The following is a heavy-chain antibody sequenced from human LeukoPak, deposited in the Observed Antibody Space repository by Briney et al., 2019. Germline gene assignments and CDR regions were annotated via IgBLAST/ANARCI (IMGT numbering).Heavy chain of an antibody. CDR1: GFTFSDYY. Sequence: PGGSLRLSCAASGFTFSDYYMSWIRQAPGKGLEWVSYISSSASTIYYADSVKGRFTISRDNAKNSLYLQMNSLRAEDTAVYYCASNWGDYYDSSGDYWGQGTLVTVSS. D-gene: IGHD3-22*01. V-gene: IGHV3-11*01. CDR2: ISSSASTI. J-gene: IGHJ4*02. CDR3: ASNWGDYYDSSGDY.